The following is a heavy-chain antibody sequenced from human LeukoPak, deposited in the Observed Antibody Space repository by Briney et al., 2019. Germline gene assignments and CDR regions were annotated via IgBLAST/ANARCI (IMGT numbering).Heavy chain of an antibody. CDR3: ARYDRLPRGAITHDY. Sequence: ASVKVSCKASGYTFTSYGISWVRQAPGQGLEWMGWISAYNGNTNYAQKLQGRVTMTTDTSTSTAYMELRSLRSDDTAVYYCARYDRLPRGAITHDYWGQGTLVTVSS. D-gene: IGHD3-22*01. CDR2: ISAYNGNT. V-gene: IGHV1-18*01. CDR1: GYTFTSYG. J-gene: IGHJ4*02.